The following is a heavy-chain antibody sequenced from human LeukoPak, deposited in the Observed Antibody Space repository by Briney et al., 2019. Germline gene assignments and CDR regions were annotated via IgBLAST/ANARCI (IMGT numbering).Heavy chain of an antibody. J-gene: IGHJ4*02. CDR3: AKDFRIGYSAHFDY. CDR1: GFTFRSHA. Sequence: GGSLRLSCVGSGFTFRSHAMSWVRQAPEKGLEFVSGIYENGGTTYYADSEKGRFSISRDNSKNTLYLQMDSLRGEDTAVYYCAKDFRIGYSAHFDYWGQGALVTVSS. V-gene: IGHV3-23*01. D-gene: IGHD2-21*01. CDR2: IYENGGTT.